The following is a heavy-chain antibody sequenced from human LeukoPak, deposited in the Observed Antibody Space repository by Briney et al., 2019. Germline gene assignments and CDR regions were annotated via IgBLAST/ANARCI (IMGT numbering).Heavy chain of an antibody. CDR2: IYYSGST. CDR1: GGSISSSSYY. D-gene: IGHD4-17*01. CDR3: ARGFGATVRG. J-gene: IGHJ3*01. Sequence: SETLSLTCTVSGGSISSSSYYWGWIRQPPGKGLEWIGSIYYSGSTYYNPSLKSRVTISVDTSKNQFSLKLSSVTAADTAVYYCARGFGATVRGWGQGTMVTVSS. V-gene: IGHV4-39*07.